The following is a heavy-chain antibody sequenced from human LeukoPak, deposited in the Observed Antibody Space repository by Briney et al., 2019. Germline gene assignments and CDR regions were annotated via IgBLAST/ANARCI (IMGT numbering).Heavy chain of an antibody. J-gene: IGHJ2*01. CDR2: IHTGGTP. CDR1: GFTVSTNY. Sequence: PGGSLTLACAVSGFTVSTNYMSWVSQAPGKVLEWVAVIHTGGTPSYADSVQGRFTISRDISKNTLFLQMSSLRAEDTAVYYCARSPRIYDSSGYYLVEYFDLWGRGTLVTVSS. D-gene: IGHD3-22*01. V-gene: IGHV3-53*01. CDR3: ARSPRIYDSSGYYLVEYFDL.